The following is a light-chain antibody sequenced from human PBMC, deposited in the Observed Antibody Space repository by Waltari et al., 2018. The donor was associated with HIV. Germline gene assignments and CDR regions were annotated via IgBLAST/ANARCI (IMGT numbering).Light chain of an antibody. Sequence: QSALTQPASMSGSPGQSITISCTASSLDIGLYDFISWYQHPPNTAPQLIIYGVNRRPPGVSSRFSGSKSAEMASLTISGLQAEDEAEYYCTSHTRTHILLFGGGTRVTVL. CDR1: SLDIGLYDF. CDR3: TSHTRTHILL. CDR2: GVN. V-gene: IGLV2-14*01. J-gene: IGLJ3*02.